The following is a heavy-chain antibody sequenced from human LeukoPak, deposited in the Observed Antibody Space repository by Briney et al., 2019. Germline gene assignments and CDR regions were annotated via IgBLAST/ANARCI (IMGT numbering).Heavy chain of an antibody. D-gene: IGHD6-25*01. V-gene: IGHV3-21*01. CDR3: ARDQRLPVTDAFDI. J-gene: IGHJ3*02. CDR1: GFTFSSYS. CDR2: ISSSSSYI. Sequence: GGSLRLSCAASGFTFSSYSMNWVRQAPGKGLEWVSSISSSSSYIYYADSVKGRFTISRDNAKNSLYLQMNSLRAEDTAMYYCARDQRLPVTDAFDIWGQGTMVTVSS.